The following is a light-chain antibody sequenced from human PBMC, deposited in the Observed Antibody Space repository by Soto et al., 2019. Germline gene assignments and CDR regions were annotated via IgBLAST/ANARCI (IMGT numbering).Light chain of an antibody. Sequence: QSALTQPPSASGTPGQRVTISCSGSSSNIGSNTVNWYQQLPGTAPKLLISGNNQRPSGVPDRFSGSKSGTSASLAISGLQSEDEADYYCAAWDDNLNGVVFGGGTKVTVL. J-gene: IGLJ2*01. CDR3: AAWDDNLNGVV. CDR1: SSNIGSNT. V-gene: IGLV1-44*01. CDR2: GNN.